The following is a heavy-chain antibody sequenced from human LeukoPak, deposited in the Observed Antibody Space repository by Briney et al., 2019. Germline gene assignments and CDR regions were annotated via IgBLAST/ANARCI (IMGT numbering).Heavy chain of an antibody. D-gene: IGHD3-22*01. Sequence: SETLSLTCTVSGGSISSYYWSWIRQPPGKGLEWIGYIYYSGSTNYNPSLKSRVTISVDTSKNQISLKLSSVTAADTAVYYCARVTYYYDSSGYYTTPYYFDYWGQGTLVTVSS. CDR3: ARVTYYYDSSGYYTTPYYFDY. CDR2: IYYSGST. J-gene: IGHJ4*02. V-gene: IGHV4-59*01. CDR1: GGSISSYY.